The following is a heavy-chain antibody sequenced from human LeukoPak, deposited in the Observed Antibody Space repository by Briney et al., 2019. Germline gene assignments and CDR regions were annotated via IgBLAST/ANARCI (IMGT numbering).Heavy chain of an antibody. CDR1: GYTFTGYY. CDR3: ARPGVRGNWVYFDY. Sequence: ASVKVSCKASGYTFTGYYMHWVRQAPGQGLEWMGWINPNSGGTNYAQKFQGRVTMTRDTSISTAYMELSRLRSDDTAVYYCARPGVRGNWVYFDYWGQGTLVTVSS. D-gene: IGHD3-10*01. J-gene: IGHJ4*02. V-gene: IGHV1-2*02. CDR2: INPNSGGT.